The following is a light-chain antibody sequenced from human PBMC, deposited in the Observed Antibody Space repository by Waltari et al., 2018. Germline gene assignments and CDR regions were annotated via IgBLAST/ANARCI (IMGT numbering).Light chain of an antibody. CDR3: SSYTSSSTPVV. CDR2: EVS. Sequence: QSALTQPASLSGSPGQSIPLSCTGTSSDVGGYNYVSCYQQHPGQAPTLMIYEVSSRPSGVSNRFSGSKSGNTASLTISGLQAEDEADYYCSSYTSSSTPVVFGGGTKLTVL. J-gene: IGLJ2*01. V-gene: IGLV2-14*01. CDR1: SSDVGGYNY.